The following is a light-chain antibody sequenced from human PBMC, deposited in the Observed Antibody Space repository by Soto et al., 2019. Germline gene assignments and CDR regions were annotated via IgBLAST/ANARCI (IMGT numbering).Light chain of an antibody. J-gene: IGKJ2*01. CDR3: LQDYNYTYT. CDR2: VAS. CDR1: QDIRND. Sequence: AIHMTQSPSSLSASVGDIVTITCRASQDIRNDLGWYQQKPGKAPKLLIYVASSLQSGVPSRLRGSGYGTDLTLTISSLKHEDFATYLCLQDYNYTYTFGQGTKVDIK. V-gene: IGKV1-6*02.